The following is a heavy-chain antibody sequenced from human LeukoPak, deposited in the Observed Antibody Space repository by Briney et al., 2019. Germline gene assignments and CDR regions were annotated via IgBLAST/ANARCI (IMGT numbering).Heavy chain of an antibody. CDR1: GYTFTGYY. J-gene: IGHJ4*02. V-gene: IGHV1-2*02. CDR2: INPNSGGT. D-gene: IGHD2-21*02. Sequence: ASVKVSCKASGYTFTGYYMHWVRQAPGQGLEWMGWINPNSGGTNYAQKFQGRVTMTRDTSISTAYMELSRLRSDDTAVYYCARGHCGGDCHPFDYWGQGTLVTVSS. CDR3: ARGHCGGDCHPFDY.